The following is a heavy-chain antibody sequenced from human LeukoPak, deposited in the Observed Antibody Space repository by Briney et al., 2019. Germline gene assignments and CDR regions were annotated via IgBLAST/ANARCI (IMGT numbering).Heavy chain of an antibody. CDR2: IYPGDSDT. CDR1: GYSFTSYW. V-gene: IGHV5-51*01. CDR3: ARHGRDYYDSSDN. J-gene: IGHJ4*02. D-gene: IGHD3-22*01. Sequence: GEPLKISCKGSGYSFTSYWIGWVRQMPGKGLEWMGIIYPGDSDTRYSPSFQGQVTISADKSISTAYLQWSSLKASDTAMYYCARHGRDYYDSSDNWGQGTLVTVSS.